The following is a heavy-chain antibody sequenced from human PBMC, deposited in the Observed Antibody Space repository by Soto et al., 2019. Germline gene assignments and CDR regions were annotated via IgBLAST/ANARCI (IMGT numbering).Heavy chain of an antibody. D-gene: IGHD5-18*01. CDR3: AREGGYSYGFDY. V-gene: IGHV1-8*02. CDR2: INPNSGNT. Sequence: GASVKVSCKASGYTFTDYYINWVRQAPGQGLEWMGWINPNSGNTDSAQKFQGRVTMSRNTSISTAYMELSSLRSEDTAVYYCAREGGYSYGFDYWGQGTLVTVSS. J-gene: IGHJ4*02. CDR1: GYTFTDYY.